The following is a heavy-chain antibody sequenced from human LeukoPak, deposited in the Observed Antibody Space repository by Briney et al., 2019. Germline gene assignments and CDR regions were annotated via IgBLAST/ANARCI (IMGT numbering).Heavy chain of an antibody. CDR2: IYSGGST. D-gene: IGHD3-10*01. J-gene: IGHJ4*02. Sequence: PGGSLRLSCTVSGFTVSSNYMSWVRQAPGKGLEWVSVIYSGGSTYYADSVKGRFTISRDNSKNTLYLQMNSLRAEDTAVYYCARMDGSGSYHFDYWGQGTLVTVSS. V-gene: IGHV3-53*01. CDR3: ARMDGSGSYHFDY. CDR1: GFTVSSNY.